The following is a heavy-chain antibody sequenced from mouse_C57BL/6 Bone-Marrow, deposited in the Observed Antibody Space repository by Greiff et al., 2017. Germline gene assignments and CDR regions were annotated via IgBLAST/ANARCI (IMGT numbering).Heavy chain of an antibody. CDR2: INPSSGYT. D-gene: IGHD4-1*01. Sequence: QVHVKQSGAELARPGASVKMSCKASGYTFTSYTMHWVKQRPGQGLEWIGYINPSSGYTKYNQKFKDKATLTADKSSSTAYMQLSSLTSEDSAVYYCARPDWDLYYYAMDYWGQGTSVTVSS. CDR3: ARPDWDLYYYAMDY. J-gene: IGHJ4*01. V-gene: IGHV1-4*01. CDR1: GYTFTSYT.